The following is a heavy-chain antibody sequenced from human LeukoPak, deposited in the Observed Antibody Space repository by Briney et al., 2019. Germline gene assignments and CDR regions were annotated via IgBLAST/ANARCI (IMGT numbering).Heavy chain of an antibody. CDR2: IKQDGSEK. CDR1: GFTFSSYW. Sequence: PGGSLRLSCAASGFTFSSYWMSWVCQAPGKGLEWVANIKQDGSEKYYVDSVKGRFTISRDNAKNSLYLQMNSLRAEDTAVYYCARLSGSYGWYFDLWGRGTLVTVSS. D-gene: IGHD1-26*01. CDR3: ARLSGSYGWYFDL. V-gene: IGHV3-7*05. J-gene: IGHJ2*01.